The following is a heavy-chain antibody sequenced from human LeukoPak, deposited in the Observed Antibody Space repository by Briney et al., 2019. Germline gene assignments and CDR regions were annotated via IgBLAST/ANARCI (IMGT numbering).Heavy chain of an antibody. D-gene: IGHD3-16*01. Sequence: GGSLRLSCAASGLTFSRHWMSWVRQAPGKGLEWVANIKQAGSEKDYVVSVKGRFTISRDNSKNSLYLQMNSLSVEDTAIYYCARHNRGGDWDYWGQGTLVTVSS. CDR3: ARHNRGGDWDY. V-gene: IGHV3-7*01. J-gene: IGHJ4*02. CDR1: GLTFSRHW. CDR2: IKQAGSEK.